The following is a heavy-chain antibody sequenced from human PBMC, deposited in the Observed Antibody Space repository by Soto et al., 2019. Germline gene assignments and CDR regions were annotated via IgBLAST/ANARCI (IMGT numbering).Heavy chain of an antibody. D-gene: IGHD2-21*02. CDR2: VNPSGGHT. CDR1: GDTFTDYY. J-gene: IGHJ4*02. Sequence: QVQLMQSGAEVKKPGASVKVSCKASGDTFTDYYIHWVRQAPGQGLEWMGTVNPSGGHTTYAQHFLGRVTMTRDTSTSTLYMERTSLTSYDTAVYYCARGGNVVVVTAALDYWGQGTLVTVSS. V-gene: IGHV1-46*01. CDR3: ARGGNVVVVTAALDY.